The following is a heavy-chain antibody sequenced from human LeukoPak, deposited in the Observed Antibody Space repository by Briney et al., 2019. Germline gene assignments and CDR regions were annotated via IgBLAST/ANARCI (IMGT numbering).Heavy chain of an antibody. Sequence: GGSLRLSCAASGFSFSSYEMAWGRQAPGKGLEWLSFISNRDNTIYTADSVKGRFTISRDNAKNSLYLQMNSLRADDTAIYYCARVRGEAPFDYWGLGTLVTVSS. D-gene: IGHD3-10*01. CDR1: GFSFSSYE. CDR3: ARVRGEAPFDY. V-gene: IGHV3-48*03. CDR2: ISNRDNTI. J-gene: IGHJ4*02.